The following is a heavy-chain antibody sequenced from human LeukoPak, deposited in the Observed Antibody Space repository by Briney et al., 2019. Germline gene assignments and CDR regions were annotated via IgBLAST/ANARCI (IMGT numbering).Heavy chain of an antibody. D-gene: IGHD5-18*01. CDR3: ARDNGGTAMAYYYYYMDV. V-gene: IGHV1-18*01. J-gene: IGHJ6*03. Sequence: GASVKVSCKASGYTFTSYGFSWVRQAPGQGLEWMGWISAYNGNTNYAQKLQGRVTMTTDTSTSTAYMELSSLRSEDTAVYYCARDNGGTAMAYYYYYMDVWGKGTTVTISS. CDR1: GYTFTSYG. CDR2: ISAYNGNT.